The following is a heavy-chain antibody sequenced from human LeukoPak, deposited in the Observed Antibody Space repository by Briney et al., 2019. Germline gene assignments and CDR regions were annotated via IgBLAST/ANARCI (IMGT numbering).Heavy chain of an antibody. CDR2: IHYVGNT. CDR3: ARHKSRSDYFDF. Sequence: SETLSLTCTVSGDSISRDSYYWGWIRQPPGKGLEWIGNIHYVGNTYYSPSLRSRVIISVDTSKGQFSLRLSSVTAADTAVYFCARHKSRSDYFDFWGQGILVTVSS. J-gene: IGHJ4*02. D-gene: IGHD3-10*01. CDR1: GDSISRDSYY. V-gene: IGHV4-39*01.